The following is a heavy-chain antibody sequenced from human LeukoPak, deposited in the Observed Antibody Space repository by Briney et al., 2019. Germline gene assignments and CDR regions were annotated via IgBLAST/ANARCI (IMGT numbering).Heavy chain of an antibody. CDR1: GGSISSSSYY. J-gene: IGHJ4*02. CDR2: IYYSGST. V-gene: IGHV4-39*01. Sequence: SETLSLTCTVSGGSISSSSYYWGWIRQPPGKGLEWIGSIYYSGSTYYNPSLKSRVTISVDTSKNQFSLKVNSVTAADTAVFYCAFFSNFIDYWGQGILVAVSS. CDR3: AFFSNFIDY. D-gene: IGHD1-7*01.